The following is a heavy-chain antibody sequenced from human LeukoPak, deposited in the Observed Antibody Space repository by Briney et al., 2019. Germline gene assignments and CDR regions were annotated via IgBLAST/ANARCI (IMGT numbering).Heavy chain of an antibody. V-gene: IGHV4-61*01. CDR2: IYYSGST. CDR1: GGSVSSGSYY. CDR3: ARLGYSSSWSHFDY. Sequence: PSETLSLTCTVSGGSVSSGSYYWSWIRQPPGKGLERIGYIYYSGSTNYNPSLKSRVTISVDTSKNQFSLKLSSVTAADTAVYYCARLGYSSSWSHFDYWGQGTLVTVSS. J-gene: IGHJ4*02. D-gene: IGHD6-13*01.